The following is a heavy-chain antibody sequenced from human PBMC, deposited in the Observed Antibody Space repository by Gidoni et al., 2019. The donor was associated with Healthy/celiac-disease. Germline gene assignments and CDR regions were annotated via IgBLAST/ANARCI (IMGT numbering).Heavy chain of an antibody. CDR3: TTPLGTPPLFDY. CDR1: GFTFSNAW. V-gene: IGHV3-15*01. J-gene: IGHJ4*02. Sequence: EVQLVESGGGLVKPGGSLRLSCAASGFTFSNAWMSWVRQAPGKGLEWGGRNKSKTDGGTTDYAAPVKGRFTISRDDSKHTLYLQMNSLKTEDTAVYYCTTPLGTPPLFDYWGQGTLVTVSS. CDR2: NKSKTDGGTT. D-gene: IGHD7-27*01.